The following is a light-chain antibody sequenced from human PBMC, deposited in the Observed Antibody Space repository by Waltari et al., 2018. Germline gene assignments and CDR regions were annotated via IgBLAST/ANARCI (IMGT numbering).Light chain of an antibody. CDR3: HQSNGLPRT. V-gene: IGKV6D-21*02. J-gene: IGKJ1*01. CDR2: YAS. CDR1: QSIGTS. Sequence: EIVLTQSPDFQSVTPKEKVTITCRASQSIGTSVHWYQQKPDQSPKLIIKYASQSIYGVPSRFSGSGSGTGFTLSINSLEAEDAAVYYCHQSNGLPRTFGQGTKVEIK.